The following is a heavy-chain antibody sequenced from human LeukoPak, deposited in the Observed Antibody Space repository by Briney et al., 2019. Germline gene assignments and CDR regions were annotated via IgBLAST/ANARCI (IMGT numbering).Heavy chain of an antibody. CDR2: ISYDGSNK. CDR3: ARVYCSGGSCYRAPPDY. J-gene: IGHJ4*02. V-gene: IGHV3-30-3*01. CDR1: GFTFSSYA. Sequence: GGSLRLSCAASGFTFSSYAMHWVRQAPGKGLEWVAVISYDGSNKYYADSVKGRFTISRDNSKNTLYLQMNSLRAEDTAVYYCARVYCSGGSCYRAPPDYWGQGTLVTVSS. D-gene: IGHD2-15*01.